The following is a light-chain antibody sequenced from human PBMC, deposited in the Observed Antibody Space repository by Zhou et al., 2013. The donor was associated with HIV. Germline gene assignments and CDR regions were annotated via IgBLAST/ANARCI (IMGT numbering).Light chain of an antibody. J-gene: IGKJ1*01. CDR2: AAS. CDR1: QSCSRW. CDR3: QQYNGGST. Sequence: DIQLTQSPSTLSASVGDRVTITCRASQSCSRWLAWYQQKPGKAPKLLISAASTLESGVPSRFSGSGSGTEFTLTISSLQPDDFATYYCQQYNGGSTFGQGTKVEIK. V-gene: IGKV1-5*03.